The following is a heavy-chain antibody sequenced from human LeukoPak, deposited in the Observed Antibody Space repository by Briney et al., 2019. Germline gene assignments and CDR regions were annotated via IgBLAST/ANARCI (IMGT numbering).Heavy chain of an antibody. CDR1: GDSVSSNNGA. CDR2: TYYRSKWYN. V-gene: IGHV6-1*01. Sequence: SQTLSLTCAISGDSVSSNNGAWNWIRQSPSRGLEWLGRTYYRSKWYNDYAGSLISRIPISPDTSKNQFSLQLYSVTPEDTAVYYCARDVGTTGWHTFDYWGQGTLVTVSS. J-gene: IGHJ4*02. D-gene: IGHD3-9*01. CDR3: ARDVGTTGWHTFDY.